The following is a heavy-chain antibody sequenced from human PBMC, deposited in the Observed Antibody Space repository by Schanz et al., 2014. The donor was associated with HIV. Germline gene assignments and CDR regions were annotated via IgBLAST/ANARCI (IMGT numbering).Heavy chain of an antibody. V-gene: IGHV3-7*01. CDR1: GFTLSSYW. Sequence: EVQLVESGGGLVQPGGSLRLSCAVSGFTLSSYWMNWVRQAPGKGLEWVANIKQDGSEKHYVDSVKGRFTISRDNAQNSLYLQMNSLRAEDTAVYYCAKDRGVVSGMVTNYYYGMDVWGQGTTVIVSS. J-gene: IGHJ6*02. CDR3: AKDRGVVSGMVTNYYYGMDV. CDR2: IKQDGSEK. D-gene: IGHD5-18*01.